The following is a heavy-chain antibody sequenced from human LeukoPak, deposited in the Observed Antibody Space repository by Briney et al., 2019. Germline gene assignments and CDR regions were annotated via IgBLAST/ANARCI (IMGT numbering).Heavy chain of an antibody. CDR2: ISTYNDNT. V-gene: IGHV1-18*01. D-gene: IGHD3-10*01. J-gene: IGHJ4*02. CDR1: GYTFTSYG. CDR3: ARDRLLWFGELSPAYYFDY. Sequence: ASVKVSCKASGYTFTSYGINWVRRAPGQGLEWMGWISTYNDNTNYAQKLQGRVTMTTDTSTSTAYMELRSLRSDDTAVYYCARDRLLWFGELSPAYYFDYWGQGTLVTVSS.